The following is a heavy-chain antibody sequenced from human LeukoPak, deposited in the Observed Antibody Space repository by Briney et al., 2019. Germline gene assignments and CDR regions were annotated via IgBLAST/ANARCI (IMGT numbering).Heavy chain of an antibody. CDR2: IYYSGST. V-gene: IGHV4-39*01. J-gene: IGHJ3*02. CDR3: AGDPEDAFDI. D-gene: IGHD3-10*01. CDR1: GGSISSSSYY. Sequence: SETLSLTCTVSGGSISSSSYYWGWIRQPPGKGLEWIGSIYYSGSTYYNPSLKSRVTISVDTSKNQFSLKLSSVTAADTAVYYCAGDPEDAFDIWGQGTMVTVSS.